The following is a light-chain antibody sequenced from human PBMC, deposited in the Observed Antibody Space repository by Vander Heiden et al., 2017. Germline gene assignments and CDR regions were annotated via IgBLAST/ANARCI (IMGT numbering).Light chain of an antibody. J-gene: IGLJ2*01. V-gene: IGLV2-14*01. CDR3: SSYTSSSTLV. CDR1: SSDVGGYNY. Sequence: QTALTQPASVSRSPAMSITIPCTGTSSDVGGYNYVSWYQQHPGKAPKLMIYEVSNRPSGVSNRFSGSKSGNTASLTISGLQAEDEADYYCSSYTSSSTLVFGGGTKLTVL. CDR2: EVS.